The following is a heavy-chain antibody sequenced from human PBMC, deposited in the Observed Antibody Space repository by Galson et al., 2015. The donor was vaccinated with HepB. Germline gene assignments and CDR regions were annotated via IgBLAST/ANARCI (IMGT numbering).Heavy chain of an antibody. Sequence: SLRLSCAASGFTFNTYTMNWVRQAPGKGLEWVSYISRSSRAIYYADSVKGRFTISRDNAKNSLYLQMNSLRADDTAVYYCAREVQSGALDSSRQGTMFTVS. CDR1: GFTFNTYT. CDR2: ISRSSRAI. CDR3: AREVQSGALDS. D-gene: IGHD3-10*01. J-gene: IGHJ3*02. V-gene: IGHV3-48*01.